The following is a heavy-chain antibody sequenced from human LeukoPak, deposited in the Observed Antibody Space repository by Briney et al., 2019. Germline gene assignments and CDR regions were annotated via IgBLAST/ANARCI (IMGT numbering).Heavy chain of an antibody. CDR2: IYYSGST. J-gene: IGHJ5*02. V-gene: IGHV4-30-4*08. D-gene: IGHD2-2*01. CDR1: GGSISSGDYY. Sequence: SETLSLTCTVSGGSISSGDYYWSWIRQPLGKGLEWIGYIYYSGSTYYNPTLKSRVTISVDTSKNQFSLKLSSVTAADTAVYYCARFDCSSTSCAGGWFDPWGQGTLVTVSS. CDR3: ARFDCSSTSCAGGWFDP.